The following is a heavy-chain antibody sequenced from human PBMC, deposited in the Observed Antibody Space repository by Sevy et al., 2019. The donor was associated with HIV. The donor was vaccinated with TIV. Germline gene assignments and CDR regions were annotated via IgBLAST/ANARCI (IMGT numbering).Heavy chain of an antibody. CDR1: GFTFSNYW. Sequence: GGFLRLSCAASGFTFSNYWMNWVRQAPGKGLEWVANIKQGGNEKYYVDSVKGRFTLSRDNAKNSVSLQMNSLRAEDTAVYYCPTGGPLVDAALIPWGMDVWGQGTTVTVSS. CDR3: PTGGPLVDAALIPWGMDV. CDR2: IKQGGNEK. J-gene: IGHJ6*02. V-gene: IGHV3-7*01. D-gene: IGHD5-18*01.